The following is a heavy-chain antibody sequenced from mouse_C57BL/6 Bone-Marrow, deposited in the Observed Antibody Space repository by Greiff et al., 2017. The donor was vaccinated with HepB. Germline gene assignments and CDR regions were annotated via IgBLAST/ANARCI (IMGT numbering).Heavy chain of an antibody. CDR2: INPNNGGT. Sequence: VQLKHSGPELVKPGASVKISCKASGYTFTDYYMNWVKQSHGKSLEWIGDINPNNGGTSYNQKFKGKATLTVDKSSSTAYMELRSLTSEDSAVYYCARGLLGGIAYWGQGTLVTVSA. CDR3: ARGLLGGIAY. D-gene: IGHD2-3*01. CDR1: GYTFTDYY. J-gene: IGHJ3*01. V-gene: IGHV1-26*01.